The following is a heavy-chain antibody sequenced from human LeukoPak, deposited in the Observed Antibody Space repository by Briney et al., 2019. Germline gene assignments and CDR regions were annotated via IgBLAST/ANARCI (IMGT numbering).Heavy chain of an antibody. CDR3: VRDLSRSPRDS. CDR1: GFIFSDYY. Sequence: KPGGSLRLSCAASGFIFSDYYMSWIRQAPGKGPEWISYISTTSGFTKYTDSVKGRFIISRDNARNTLFLQMNSLGVDDTAVYYCVRDLSRSPRDSWGQGTLVTVSS. J-gene: IGHJ4*02. D-gene: IGHD2/OR15-2a*01. V-gene: IGHV3-11*06. CDR2: ISTTSGFT.